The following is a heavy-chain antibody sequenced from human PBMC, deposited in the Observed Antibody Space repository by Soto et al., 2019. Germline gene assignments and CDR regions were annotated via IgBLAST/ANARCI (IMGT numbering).Heavy chain of an antibody. CDR3: ARHGSSSWRDYYYYGMDV. CDR1: GYSFTSYW. V-gene: IGHV5-51*01. CDR2: IYPGDSDT. Sequence: PGESLKISCKGSGYSFTSYWIGWVRQMPGKGLEWMGIIYPGDSDTRYSPSFQGQVTISADKSISTAYLQWSSLKASDTAMYYCARHGSSSWRDYYYYGMDVWGQGTTVTVSS. J-gene: IGHJ6*02. D-gene: IGHD6-13*01.